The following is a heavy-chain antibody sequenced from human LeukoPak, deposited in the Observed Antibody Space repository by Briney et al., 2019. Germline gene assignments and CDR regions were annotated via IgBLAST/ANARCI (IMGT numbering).Heavy chain of an antibody. D-gene: IGHD2-15*01. CDR1: GFTFSSYG. Sequence: GGSLRLSCAASGFTFSSYGMHWVRQAPGKGLEWVAFIRYDGSNKYYADSVKGRFTISRDNSKNTLYLQMNSLRAEDTAVYYCAREGYCSGGSCYPNYWGQGTLVTVSS. V-gene: IGHV3-30*02. CDR2: IRYDGSNK. CDR3: AREGYCSGGSCYPNY. J-gene: IGHJ4*02.